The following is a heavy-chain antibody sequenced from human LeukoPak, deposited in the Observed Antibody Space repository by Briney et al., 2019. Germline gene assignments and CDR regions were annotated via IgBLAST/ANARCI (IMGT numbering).Heavy chain of an antibody. CDR2: IYTSGST. D-gene: IGHD1-26*01. CDR3: ARVGYSGSYYRFDY. J-gene: IGHJ4*02. Sequence: WGXIRXPAXXXXXWIGRIYTSGSTNYNPSLQSRVTISVDTSKNQFSLKLSSVTAADTAVYYCARVGYSGSYYRFDYWGQGTLVTVSS. V-gene: IGHV4-61*02.